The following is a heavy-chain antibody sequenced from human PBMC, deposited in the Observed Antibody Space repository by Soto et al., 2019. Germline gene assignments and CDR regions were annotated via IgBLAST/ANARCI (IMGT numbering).Heavy chain of an antibody. CDR2: IYYSGST. V-gene: IGHV4-59*08. CDR1: GGSISSYY. CDR3: ARHRFGELGEVGWFDP. J-gene: IGHJ5*02. D-gene: IGHD3-10*01. Sequence: SETLSLTCTVSGGSISSYYWSWIRQPPGKGLEWIGYIYYSGSTNYNPSLKSRVTISVDTSKNQFSLKLSSVTAADTAVYYCARHRFGELGEVGWFDPWGQGTLVTVS.